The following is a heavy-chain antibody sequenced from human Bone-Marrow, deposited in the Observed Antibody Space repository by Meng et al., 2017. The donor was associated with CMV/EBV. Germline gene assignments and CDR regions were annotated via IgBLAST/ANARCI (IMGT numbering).Heavy chain of an antibody. J-gene: IGHJ5*02. CDR2: IIGSGGST. D-gene: IGHD6-19*01. Sequence: ASGFTFNNYAMSWVRQAPGKGLEWVSTIIGSGGSTYHADSVKGRFTISRDNSRNTLYLQMNSLRAEDTAVYYCAKRVCNSGWYCLDPWGQGTLVTVSS. CDR3: AKRVCNSGWYCLDP. V-gene: IGHV3-23*01. CDR1: GFTFNNYA.